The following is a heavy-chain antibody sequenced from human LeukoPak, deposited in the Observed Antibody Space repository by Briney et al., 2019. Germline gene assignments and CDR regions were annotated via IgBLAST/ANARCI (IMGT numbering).Heavy chain of an antibody. Sequence: ASVKVSCTASGYTFTGYYMHWVRQAPGQGLEWTGWINPNSGGTNYAQKFQGRVTMTRDTSISTAYMELSRLRSDDTAVYYCARDLQRVTSQYPWGQGTLVTVSS. V-gene: IGHV1-2*02. CDR1: GYTFTGYY. D-gene: IGHD2-21*02. J-gene: IGHJ5*02. CDR3: ARDLQRVTSQYP. CDR2: INPNSGGT.